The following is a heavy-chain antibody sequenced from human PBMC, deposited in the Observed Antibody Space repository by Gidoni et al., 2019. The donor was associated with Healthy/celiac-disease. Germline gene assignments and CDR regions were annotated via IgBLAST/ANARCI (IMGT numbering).Heavy chain of an antibody. CDR1: GFTVDDYG. Sequence: VQLVESGGGVVRPGGSLRRSCAASGFTVDDYGMSWVSHAPGKGLEWVSGINWKGGSTGYADSVKGRFTISRDNAKNSLYLQMNSLRAEDTALYHCARDQGGSYYYNWFDPWGQGTLVTVSS. CDR2: INWKGGST. CDR3: ARDQGGSYYYNWFDP. V-gene: IGHV3-20*01. J-gene: IGHJ5*02. D-gene: IGHD1-26*01.